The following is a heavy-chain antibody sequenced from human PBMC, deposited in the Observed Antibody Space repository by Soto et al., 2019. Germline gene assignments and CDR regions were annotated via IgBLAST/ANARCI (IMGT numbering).Heavy chain of an antibody. D-gene: IGHD5-18*01. CDR1: GFTFSDYW. Sequence: GGSLRLSCAASGFTFSDYWMTWVRQAPGKGLEWVANIKPDGSEKYYVDSVKGRFSISRDNAKSSLYLQVNSLRAEDTAVYYCARGGYYFISWGQGTLVTVSS. J-gene: IGHJ4*02. V-gene: IGHV3-7*01. CDR2: IKPDGSEK. CDR3: ARGGYYFIS.